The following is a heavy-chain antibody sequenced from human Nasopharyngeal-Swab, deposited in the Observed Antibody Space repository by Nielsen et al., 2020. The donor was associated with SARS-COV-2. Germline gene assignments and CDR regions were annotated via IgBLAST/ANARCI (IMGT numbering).Heavy chain of an antibody. J-gene: IGHJ4*02. Sequence: GSLRLSCTVSGGSISSYYWSWIRQTPGKGLEWIGYIYYSGSTNYNPSLKSRVTISVDTSKSQFSLKLTSVTTADTAVYFCARAPQQSSHRFDYWGQGTLVTVSS. CDR2: IYYSGST. CDR3: ARAPQQSSHRFDY. D-gene: IGHD4-11*01. CDR1: GGSISSYY. V-gene: IGHV4-59*13.